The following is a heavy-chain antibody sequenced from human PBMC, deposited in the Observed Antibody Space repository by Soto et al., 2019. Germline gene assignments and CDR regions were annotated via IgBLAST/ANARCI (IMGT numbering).Heavy chain of an antibody. CDR3: AKDKSLERRGAFDI. CDR2: VSGSGDST. V-gene: IGHV3-23*01. CDR1: GITFTSYA. Sequence: EVQLLESGGGLVQPGGSLRLSCAASGITFTSYAMSWVRQAPGKGLEWVSAVSGSGDSTYYADSVKGRFTISRDNSKNQLYLQMNSLRAEDTAVYYCAKDKSLERRGAFDIWGQGTVVTVSS. D-gene: IGHD1-1*01. J-gene: IGHJ3*02.